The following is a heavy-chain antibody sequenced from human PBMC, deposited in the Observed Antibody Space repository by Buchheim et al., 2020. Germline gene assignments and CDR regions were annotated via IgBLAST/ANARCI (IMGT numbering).Heavy chain of an antibody. CDR2: IYYSGST. D-gene: IGHD5-18*01. J-gene: IGHJ6*02. V-gene: IGHV4-30-4*01. CDR1: GGSISSGDYY. Sequence: QVQLQESGPGLVKPSQTLSLTCTVSGGSISSGDYYWSWIRQPPGKGLEWIGYIYYSGSTYYNPSLKSRVTISVDTSKNQFSLKLSSVTAADTAVYYCARDQVVVLRGYSYRSYYYGMDVWGQGTT. CDR3: ARDQVVVLRGYSYRSYYYGMDV.